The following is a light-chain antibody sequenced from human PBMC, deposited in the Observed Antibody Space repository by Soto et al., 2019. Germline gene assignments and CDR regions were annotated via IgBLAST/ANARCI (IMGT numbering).Light chain of an antibody. CDR3: CSYAGGYTYL. CDR2: DVA. J-gene: IGLJ1*01. CDR1: SSDIGGYDY. V-gene: IGLV2-11*01. Sequence: QSVLTQPPSASGSPGQSVTISCTGTSSDIGGYDYVSWYQQHPGKAPKLIIYDVARWPSGVPDRFSGSKSGNTASLTISGLQAEDEADYFCCSYAGGYTYLFGTGTKLTVL.